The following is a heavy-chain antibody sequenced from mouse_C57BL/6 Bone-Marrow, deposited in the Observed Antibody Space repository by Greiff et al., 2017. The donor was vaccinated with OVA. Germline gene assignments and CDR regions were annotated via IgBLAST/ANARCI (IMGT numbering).Heavy chain of an antibody. CDR1: GYTFTSYW. D-gene: IGHD2-3*01. Sequence: QVQLQQPGAELVKPGASVKLSCKASGYTFTSYWMQWVKQRPGQGLEWIGEIDPSDSYTNYNQKFKGKATLTVDTSSSTAYMQLSSLTSEDSAVYYCARVGWLLLDYWGQGTTLTVSS. J-gene: IGHJ2*01. V-gene: IGHV1-50*01. CDR2: IDPSDSYT. CDR3: ARVGWLLLDY.